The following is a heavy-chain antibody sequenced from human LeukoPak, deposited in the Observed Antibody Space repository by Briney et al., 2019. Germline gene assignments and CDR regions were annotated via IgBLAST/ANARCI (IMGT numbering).Heavy chain of an antibody. CDR1: GFTVSSNY. Sequence: GGSLRLSCAASGFTVSSNYMSWVRQAPGKGLEWVSIIYSGGSTFYADSVKGRFTISRDNSKNTLYLQMNSLRAEDTAVYYCALDGYCSGGSCYPGLDYWGQGTLVTVSS. CDR3: ALDGYCSGGSCYPGLDY. CDR2: IYSGGST. V-gene: IGHV3-53*05. J-gene: IGHJ4*02. D-gene: IGHD2-15*01.